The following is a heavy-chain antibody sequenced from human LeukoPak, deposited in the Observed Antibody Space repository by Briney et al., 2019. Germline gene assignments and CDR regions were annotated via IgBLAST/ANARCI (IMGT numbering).Heavy chain of an antibody. CDR1: GGSISSSNW. CDR2: IYHSGST. Sequence: SETLSLTCAVSGGSISSSNWWSWVRQPPGKGLEWIGEIYHSGSTNYNPSLESRVTISVDKSKNQFSLKLSSVIAADTAMYYCARVFRYGSGIFWFDPWGQGTLVTVSS. V-gene: IGHV4-4*02. CDR3: ARVFRYGSGIFWFDP. D-gene: IGHD3-10*01. J-gene: IGHJ5*02.